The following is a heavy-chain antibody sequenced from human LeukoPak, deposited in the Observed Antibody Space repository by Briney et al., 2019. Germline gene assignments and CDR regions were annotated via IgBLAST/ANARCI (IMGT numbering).Heavy chain of an antibody. J-gene: IGHJ5*02. Sequence: GASVKVSCKASRYTFTGYYMCWVRQAPGQGLEWMGWINPNSGGTNYAQKFQGRVTMTRDTSINTAYMELSSLTSDDTAVYYCARDHHTSAYYFDPWGQGTLVTVSS. CDR1: RYTFTGYY. CDR3: ARDHHTSAYYFDP. D-gene: IGHD1-26*01. CDR2: INPNSGGT. V-gene: IGHV1-2*02.